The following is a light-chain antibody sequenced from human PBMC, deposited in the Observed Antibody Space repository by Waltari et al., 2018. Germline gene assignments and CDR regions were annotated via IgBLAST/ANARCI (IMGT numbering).Light chain of an antibody. CDR1: SSDIGGYNF. Sequence: QSALTQPPSASGSPGQSVTISCTGTSSDIGGYNFVSWYQHHPGRAPKLMIYDVSKRPSGVPDPFSGSKSGNTASLTVSGLQAEDEADYYCSSYAGSNNILFGGGTKLTVL. J-gene: IGLJ2*01. V-gene: IGLV2-8*01. CDR3: SSYAGSNNIL. CDR2: DVS.